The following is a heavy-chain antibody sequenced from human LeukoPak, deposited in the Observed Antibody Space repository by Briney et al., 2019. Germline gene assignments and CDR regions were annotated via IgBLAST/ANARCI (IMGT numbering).Heavy chain of an antibody. V-gene: IGHV4-34*01. CDR1: GGSISNYY. J-gene: IGHJ4*02. CDR2: INHSGST. Sequence: PSETLSLTCTVSGGSISNYYWSWIRQPPGKGLEWIGEINHSGSTNYNPSLKSRVTISVDTSKNQFSLKLSSVTAADTAVYSCAREHSYYDSSGYYYGSGYFDYWGQGTLVTVSS. D-gene: IGHD3-22*01. CDR3: AREHSYYDSSGYYYGSGYFDY.